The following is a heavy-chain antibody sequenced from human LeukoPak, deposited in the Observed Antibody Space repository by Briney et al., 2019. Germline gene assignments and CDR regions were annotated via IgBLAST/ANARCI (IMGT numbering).Heavy chain of an antibody. J-gene: IGHJ6*02. CDR3: ARGKGSYGMDV. CDR1: GGSISSYY. CDR2: IYTSGST. V-gene: IGHV4-4*07. Sequence: SETLSLTCTVSGGSISSYYWSWIRQSAGKGLEWIGRIYTSGSTNYKSSLKSRVSMSVDTSKNQFSLKLSSVTAADTAVYYCARGKGSYGMDVWGQGTTVTVSS.